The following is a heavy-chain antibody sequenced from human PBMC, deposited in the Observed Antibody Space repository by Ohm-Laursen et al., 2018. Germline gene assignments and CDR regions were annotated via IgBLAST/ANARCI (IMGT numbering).Heavy chain of an antibody. Sequence: GTLSLTCTVFGAPISTHYWSWIRQPPGKGLEWIGYIYYSGTTNYNPSLKSRVTISLNTSKNQFSLKLSSVTAADTAVYYCARARHGVFDYWGQGTLVTVSS. CDR3: ARARHGVFDY. CDR1: GAPISTHY. CDR2: IYYSGTT. V-gene: IGHV4-59*11. D-gene: IGHD6-6*01. J-gene: IGHJ4*02.